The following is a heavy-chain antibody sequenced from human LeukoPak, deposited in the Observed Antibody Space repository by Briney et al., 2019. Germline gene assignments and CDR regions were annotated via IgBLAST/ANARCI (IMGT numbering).Heavy chain of an antibody. CDR3: TTSRSLGY. J-gene: IGHJ4*02. D-gene: IGHD6-13*01. CDR2: IKSKTDGGTT. V-gene: IGHV3-15*01. Sequence: SGGSLRLFCAASGLTFSNAWMRGVRQAPGKGLEWVGRIKSKTDGGTTDHAAPVKGRFTISRDESKDTLYLQMNSLKTEDTAVYYCTTSRSLGYWGQGTLVTVSS. CDR1: GLTFSNAW.